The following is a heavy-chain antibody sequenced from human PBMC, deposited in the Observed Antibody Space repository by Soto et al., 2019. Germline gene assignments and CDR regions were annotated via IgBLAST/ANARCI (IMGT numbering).Heavy chain of an antibody. CDR3: ARGDSNSWSDY. D-gene: IGHD6-13*01. CDR1: GFTFRNYA. J-gene: IGHJ4*02. CDR2: ISYDGTNK. V-gene: IGHV3-30*01. Sequence: QVQLVESGGGVVQPGRSLRLSCAASGFTFRNYAMDWVRQAPGKGLEWVAVISYDGTNKYYADSVKGRFTISRDNSKNTRSLQMNSLRAEDTAVYYCARGDSNSWSDYWGQGTLVTVSS.